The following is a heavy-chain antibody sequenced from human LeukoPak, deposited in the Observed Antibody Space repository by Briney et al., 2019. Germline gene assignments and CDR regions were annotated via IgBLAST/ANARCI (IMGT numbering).Heavy chain of an antibody. Sequence: SVKVSCKASGGTFSRYAISWVRQAPGQGLERMGGITPMFGTANYAQKFQGRVTITADESTSTAYMELSSLRSEDTAVYYCARDAAIYDTSAYYYLWWGQGTLVTVSS. V-gene: IGHV1-69*13. CDR2: ITPMFGTA. CDR1: GGTFSRYA. J-gene: IGHJ4*02. D-gene: IGHD3-22*01. CDR3: ARDAAIYDTSAYYYLW.